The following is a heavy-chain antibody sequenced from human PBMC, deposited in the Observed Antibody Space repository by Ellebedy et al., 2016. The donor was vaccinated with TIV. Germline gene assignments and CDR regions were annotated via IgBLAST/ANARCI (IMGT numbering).Heavy chain of an antibody. CDR2: IWYDGSNK. CDR3: ARAGGWELSPGY. J-gene: IGHJ4*02. D-gene: IGHD1-26*01. V-gene: IGHV3-33*01. CDR1: GFTFSSYG. Sequence: GGSLRLSXAASGFTFSSYGMHWVRQAPGKGLEWVAVIWYDGSNKYYADSVKGRFTISRDNSKNTLYLQMNSLRAEDTAVYYCARAGGWELSPGYWGQGTLVTVSS.